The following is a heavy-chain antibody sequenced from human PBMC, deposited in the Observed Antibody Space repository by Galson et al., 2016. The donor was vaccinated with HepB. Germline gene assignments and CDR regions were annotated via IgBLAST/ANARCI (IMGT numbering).Heavy chain of an antibody. Sequence: SLRLSCAASGFAFSSYAMSWVRLAPGKGLEWVSAISPSGDSTYYTDSVKGRFTISRDSSKNTLYLQMNSLRAVDTAVNYCATIRGNTFGYHLYYFDYWGQGTLVTVSS. J-gene: IGHJ4*02. CDR1: GFAFSSYA. CDR2: ISPSGDST. D-gene: IGHD5-18*01. CDR3: ATIRGNTFGYHLYYFDY. V-gene: IGHV3-23*01.